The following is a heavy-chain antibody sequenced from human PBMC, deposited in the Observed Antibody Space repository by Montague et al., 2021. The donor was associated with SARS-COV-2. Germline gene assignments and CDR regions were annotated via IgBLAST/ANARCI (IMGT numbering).Heavy chain of an antibody. D-gene: IGHD3-3*01. Sequence: SETLSLTCSFSGGSIRSYYWSWIRLPPGKALEWLGYIYYIGETTHSPSLKSRVTISVDTSRSQFSLRLTSVTAADTAVYFCARFWSGYVDKWSQGTLVTVSS. CDR2: IYYIGET. CDR1: GGSIRSYY. CDR3: ARFWSGYVDK. V-gene: IGHV4-59*01. J-gene: IGHJ4*02.